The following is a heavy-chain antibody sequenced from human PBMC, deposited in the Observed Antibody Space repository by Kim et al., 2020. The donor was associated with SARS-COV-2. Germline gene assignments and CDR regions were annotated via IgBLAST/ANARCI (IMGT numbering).Heavy chain of an antibody. CDR3: ARGLFGIAIDY. CDR2: IYSGGST. Sequence: GGSLRLSCAASGFTVSSNYMSWVRQAPGKGLEWVSVIYSGGSTYYADSVKGRFTISRDNSKNTLYLQMNSLRAEDTAVYYCARGLFGIAIDYWGQGTLVTVSS. J-gene: IGHJ4*02. D-gene: IGHD3-16*01. CDR1: GFTVSSNY. V-gene: IGHV3-53*01.